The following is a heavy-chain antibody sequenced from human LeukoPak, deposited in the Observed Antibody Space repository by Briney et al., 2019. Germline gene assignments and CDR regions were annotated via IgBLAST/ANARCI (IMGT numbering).Heavy chain of an antibody. J-gene: IGHJ4*02. D-gene: IGHD6-19*01. CDR3: TRGADSSAWDGGEYFFVS. CDR2: ISSSGKTV. CDR1: GFAFGNYE. V-gene: IGHV3-48*03. Sequence: QAGGSLRLSCAASGFAFGNYEMKWVRQAPGKGLAWISYISSSGKTVYYADSVKGRFTISRDKAKKTLYLQMNSLTAEDTGVYYCTRGADSSAWDGGEYFFVSWGQGALVIVSS.